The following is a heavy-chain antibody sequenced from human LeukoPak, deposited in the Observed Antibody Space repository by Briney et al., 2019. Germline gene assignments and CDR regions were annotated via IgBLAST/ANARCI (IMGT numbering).Heavy chain of an antibody. CDR3: AKDLTGTSTYYFDY. CDR1: GFTFRNYA. J-gene: IGHJ4*02. Sequence: PGGSLRLSCVGSGFTFRNYAMNWVRQAPGKGLEWVSGFSAAGTYYADSVKGRFTTSRDDSKNTIYLQMNSLRAEDTAVYYCAKDLTGTSTYYFDYWGQGTLVTVSS. D-gene: IGHD1-20*01. V-gene: IGHV3-23*01. CDR2: FSAAGT.